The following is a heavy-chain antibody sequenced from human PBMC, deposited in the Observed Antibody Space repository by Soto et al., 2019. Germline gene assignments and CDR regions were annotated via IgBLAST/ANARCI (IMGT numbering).Heavy chain of an antibody. CDR2: INHSGST. CDR3: ATRPRDGPVYYFDY. V-gene: IGHV4-34*01. Sequence: SETLSLTCTVYGGSFSGYYWSWIRQPPGKGLEWIGEINHSGSTNYNPSLKSRVTISVDTSKNQFSLKLSSVTAADTAVYYCATRPRDGPVYYFDYWGQGTLVTVSS. J-gene: IGHJ4*02. CDR1: GGSFSGYY.